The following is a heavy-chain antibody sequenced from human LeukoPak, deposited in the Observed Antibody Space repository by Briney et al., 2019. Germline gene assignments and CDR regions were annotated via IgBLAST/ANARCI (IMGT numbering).Heavy chain of an antibody. CDR2: ISTSGRPI. V-gene: IGHV3-48*04. Sequence: GGSLRLSCAASGFTFSSYAMNWVRQAPGKGLEWVSYISTSGRPIYYADSVKGRFTISRDNAKNSLSLQINSLRAEDTAVYYCARDSGVGPCLFCSGFDIWGQGTMVTVSS. J-gene: IGHJ3*02. CDR1: GFTFSSYA. D-gene: IGHD2-15*01. CDR3: ARDSGVGPCLFCSGFDI.